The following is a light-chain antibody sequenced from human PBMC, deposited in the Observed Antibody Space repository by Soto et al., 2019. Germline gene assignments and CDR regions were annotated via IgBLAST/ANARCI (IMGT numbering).Light chain of an antibody. CDR1: QSISNR. Sequence: DIHITQSPSTLSASVGDRVTITCRASQSISNRLAWYQQKPGKAPKVLIYDASSLESGVPSRFSGSGSGTEFTLTISSLQPDDFATYYCQQYNSYSWTFGQGTKVDIK. V-gene: IGKV1-5*01. CDR2: DAS. CDR3: QQYNSYSWT. J-gene: IGKJ1*01.